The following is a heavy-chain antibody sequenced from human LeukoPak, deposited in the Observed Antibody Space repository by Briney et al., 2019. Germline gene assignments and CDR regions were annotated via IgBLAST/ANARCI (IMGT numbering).Heavy chain of an antibody. CDR2: IYYSGST. V-gene: IGHV4-39*01. CDR3: ATYYCGGDCYSGYFDY. J-gene: IGHJ4*02. Sequence: PSETLSLTCTVSGGSISSSSYYWGWIRQPPGRGLEWIGNIYYSGSTYYNPSLKSRVTISVDTSKKQFSLKLSSVTAADTAVYYCATYYCGGDCYSGYFDYWGQGTLVTVSS. D-gene: IGHD2-21*02. CDR1: GGSISSSSYY.